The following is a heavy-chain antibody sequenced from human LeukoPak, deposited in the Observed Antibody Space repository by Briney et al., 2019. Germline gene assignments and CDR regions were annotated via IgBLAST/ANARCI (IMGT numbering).Heavy chain of an antibody. CDR2: ISGSGGST. CDR1: GFTFSSYG. D-gene: IGHD5-18*01. V-gene: IGHV3-23*01. Sequence: PGGSLRLSCAASGFTFSSYGMSWVRQAPGKGLEWVSAISGSGGSTYYADSVKGRFTISRDNAKNSLYLQMNSLRAEDTAVYYCARDWRSAMVTSLEGIFDYWGQGTLVTVSS. J-gene: IGHJ4*02. CDR3: ARDWRSAMVTSLEGIFDY.